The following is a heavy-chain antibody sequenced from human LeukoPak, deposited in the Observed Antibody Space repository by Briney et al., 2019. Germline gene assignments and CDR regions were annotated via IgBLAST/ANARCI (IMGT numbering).Heavy chain of an antibody. CDR2: IKSKTDGGTT. CDR1: GFTFSNAW. D-gene: IGHD3-16*02. CDR3: TTRSPIMITFGGVIVKYFDY. J-gene: IGHJ4*02. Sequence: GGSLRLSCAASGFTFSNAWMSWVRQAPGKGLEWVGRIKSKTDGGTTDYAAPVKGRFTISRDDSKNTLYLQMNSLKTKDTAVYYCTTRSPIMITFGGVIVKYFDYWGQGTLVTVSS. V-gene: IGHV3-15*01.